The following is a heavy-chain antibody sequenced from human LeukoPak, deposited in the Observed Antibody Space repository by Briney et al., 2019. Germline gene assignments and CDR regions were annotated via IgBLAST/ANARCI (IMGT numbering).Heavy chain of an antibody. V-gene: IGHV3-21*01. CDR3: ARDAREESGAFDI. CDR1: GFTFNSYS. D-gene: IGHD1-14*01. J-gene: IGHJ3*02. CDR2: ISSSSSYI. Sequence: GGSLRLSCAASGFTFNSYSMNWVRQAPGKGLEWVSSISSSSSYIYYADSVKGRFTISRDNAKNSLYLQMNSLRAEDTAVYYCARDAREESGAFDIWGQGTMVTVSS.